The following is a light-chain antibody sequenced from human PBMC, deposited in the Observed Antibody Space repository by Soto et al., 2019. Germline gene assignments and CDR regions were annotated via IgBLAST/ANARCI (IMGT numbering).Light chain of an antibody. CDR3: SSFTSSITYV. V-gene: IGLV2-14*01. CDR1: SSDVGGYNS. CDR2: DVT. Sequence: QSALTQPASVSGSPGQSITISCTGTSSDVGGYNSVSWYRQDPGKAPKLIIYDVTYRPSGVSNRFSGSKSGTTASLTSSGLQSEDEADYHCSSFTSSITYVFGTGTQLTVL. J-gene: IGLJ1*01.